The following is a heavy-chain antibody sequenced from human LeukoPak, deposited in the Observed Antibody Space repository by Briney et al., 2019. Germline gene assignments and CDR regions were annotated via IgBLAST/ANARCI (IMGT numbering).Heavy chain of an antibody. CDR1: GYTFTSYY. D-gene: IGHD6-13*01. CDR2: INPSGGST. V-gene: IGHV1-46*01. J-gene: IGHJ5*02. Sequence: ASVKVSCKASGYTFTSYYMHWVRQAPGQGLEWMGIINPSGGSTSYAQKFQGRVTMTRDTSTSTVYMELSSLRSEDTAVYYCARAGGQSHPGYSSSWYNWFDPWGQGTLVTVSS. CDR3: ARAGGQSHPGYSSSWYNWFDP.